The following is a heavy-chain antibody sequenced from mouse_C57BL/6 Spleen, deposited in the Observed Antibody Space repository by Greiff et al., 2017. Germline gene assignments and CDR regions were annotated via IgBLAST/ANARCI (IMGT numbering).Heavy chain of an antibody. CDR3: TDYYGSSYFDY. J-gene: IGHJ2*01. D-gene: IGHD1-1*01. CDR2: IRLKSDNYAT. V-gene: IGHV6-3*01. Sequence: EVKLVASGGGLVQPGGSMKLSCVASGFTFSNYWMNWVRQSPEKGLEWVAQIRLKSDNYATHYAESVKGRFTISRDDSKSSVYLQMNNLRAEDTGIYYCTDYYGSSYFDYWGQGTTLTVSS. CDR1: GFTFSNYW.